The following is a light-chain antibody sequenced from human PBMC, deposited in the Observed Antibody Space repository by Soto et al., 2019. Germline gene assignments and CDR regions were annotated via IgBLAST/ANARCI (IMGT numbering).Light chain of an antibody. CDR3: QQYGSSPLT. J-gene: IGKJ4*01. V-gene: IGKV3-15*01. CDR2: GAS. CDR1: QSVSSN. Sequence: EVVMTQSPATLSLSPGERATLSCRASQSVSSNLAWYQQKPGQAPRLLIYGASTRATVIPARFSGSGSGTELTPSISSLQSEDFAVYYCQQYGSSPLTVGGGTKVDIK.